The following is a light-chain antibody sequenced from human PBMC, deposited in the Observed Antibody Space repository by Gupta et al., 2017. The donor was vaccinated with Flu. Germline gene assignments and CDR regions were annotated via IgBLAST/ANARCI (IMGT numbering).Light chain of an antibody. J-gene: IGKJ4*01. CDR2: DAS. CDR1: QSVSSY. CDR3: QPRSNWPLT. Sequence: EIVLTQSPATLSLSPGERATLSCRASQSVSSYLAWYQQKPGQAPRLLIYDASNRATGIPARFSGSGSGTDFTLTISSLDPEDFAVYYCQPRSNWPLTFGGWTKVEIK. V-gene: IGKV3-11*01.